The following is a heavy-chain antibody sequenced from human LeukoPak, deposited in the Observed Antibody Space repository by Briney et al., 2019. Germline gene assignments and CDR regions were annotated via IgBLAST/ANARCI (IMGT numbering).Heavy chain of an antibody. V-gene: IGHV6-1*01. CDR1: GDSVSSNSGV. CDR3: ARGSGDYYAFDI. CDR2: TYYRSKWYN. D-gene: IGHD3-10*01. Sequence: SQTLWLTCAISGDSVSSNSGVWNWIRQSPSRGLEWLGRTYYRSKWYNDYAVSVKSRITINPDTSKNQFSLQLNSVTPEDTAVYYCARGSGDYYAFDIWGRGTMVTVSS. J-gene: IGHJ3*02.